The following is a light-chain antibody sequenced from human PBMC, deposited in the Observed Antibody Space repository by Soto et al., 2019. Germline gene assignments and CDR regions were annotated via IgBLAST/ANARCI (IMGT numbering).Light chain of an antibody. CDR3: QQYDNLPPFT. V-gene: IGKV1-33*01. J-gene: IGKJ3*01. CDR2: DAS. Sequence: DIQMTQSPSSLSASVGDRVTITCQASQDISNFLNWYQQKPGTAPKLLIYDASNLETGVPSRSSGSGSGTDFTFTISSLQPEDIATYYCQQYDNLPPFTFGPGTKVDIK. CDR1: QDISNF.